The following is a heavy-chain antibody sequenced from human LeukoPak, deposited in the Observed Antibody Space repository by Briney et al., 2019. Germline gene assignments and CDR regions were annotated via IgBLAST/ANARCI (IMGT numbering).Heavy chain of an antibody. J-gene: IGHJ4*02. D-gene: IGHD4-17*01. CDR1: GFNFDDYA. CDR2: LSGDGDTT. Sequence: PGGSLRLSCAASGFNFDDYAMHWVRQAPGKGLEWVSLLSGDGDTTYYADSVKGRFTISRDNSKKSLYLQMNSLRSEDTALYYCVKDFRSYGDYVDLDYWGPGTLVTVSS. V-gene: IGHV3-43*02. CDR3: VKDFRSYGDYVDLDY.